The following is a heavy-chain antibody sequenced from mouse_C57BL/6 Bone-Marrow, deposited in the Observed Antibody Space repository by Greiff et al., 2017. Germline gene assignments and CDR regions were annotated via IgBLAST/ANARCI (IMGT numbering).Heavy chain of an antibody. CDR3: THFISDGYSEYFDY. D-gene: IGHD2-3*01. J-gene: IGHJ2*01. CDR1: GFNIKDDY. Sequence: EVQLQQSGAELVRPGASVKLSCTASGFNIKDDYMHWVKQRPEQGLEWIGWIDPENGDTEYASKFQGKATITADTSSNTAYLQLSSLTSEDSAVYVCTHFISDGYSEYFDYWGQGTTLTVSS. V-gene: IGHV14-4*01. CDR2: IDPENGDT.